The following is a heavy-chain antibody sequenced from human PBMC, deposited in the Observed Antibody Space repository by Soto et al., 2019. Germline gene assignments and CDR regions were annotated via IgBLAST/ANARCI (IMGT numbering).Heavy chain of an antibody. CDR2: IYYSGST. Sequence: QVQLQESGPGLVKPSQTLSLNCTVSGGSISSGGYYWSWIRQHPGKGLEWIGYIYYSGSTYYNPSLKSRVTISVDTSKNQFSLKLSSVTAAYTAVYYCARSPEATVTAFDYWGQGTLVTVSS. CDR1: GGSISSGGYY. J-gene: IGHJ4*02. V-gene: IGHV4-31*03. CDR3: ARSPEATVTAFDY. D-gene: IGHD4-17*01.